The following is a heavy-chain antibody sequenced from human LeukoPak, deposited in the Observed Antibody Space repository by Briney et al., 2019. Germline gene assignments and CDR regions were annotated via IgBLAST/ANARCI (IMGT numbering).Heavy chain of an antibody. CDR3: ARGWASSGHMGYFDY. D-gene: IGHD1-26*01. J-gene: IGHJ4*02. Sequence: PSETLSLTCTVSGGSISTYYWSWIRQPPGKGLEWIGEINHSGSTNYNPSLKSRVTISVDTSKNQFSLKLSSVTAADTAVYYCARGWASSGHMGYFDYWGQGTLVTVSS. CDR1: GGSISTYY. V-gene: IGHV4-34*01. CDR2: INHSGST.